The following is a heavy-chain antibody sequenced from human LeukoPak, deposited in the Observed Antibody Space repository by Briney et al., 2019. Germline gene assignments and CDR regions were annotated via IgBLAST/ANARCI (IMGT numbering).Heavy chain of an antibody. CDR3: ARHERGGSYDLFDY. CDR2: IYYSGST. CDR1: GGSISSSSYY. Sequence: SETLSLTCTVSGGSISSSSYYWGWIRQPPGKGLEWIGSIYYSGSTYYNPSLKSRVTISVDTPKSQFSLKLSSVTAADTTVYYCARHERGGSYDLFDYWGQGTLVTVSS. V-gene: IGHV4-39*01. D-gene: IGHD5-18*01. J-gene: IGHJ4*02.